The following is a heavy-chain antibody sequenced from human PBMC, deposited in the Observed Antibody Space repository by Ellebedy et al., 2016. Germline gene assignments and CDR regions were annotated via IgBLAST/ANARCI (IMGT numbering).Heavy chain of an antibody. Sequence: GGSLRLSCKGSGNIFTNYSITWVRQMPGKGLEWMGRIDPRDSYTTYSPSFHGHVTMSTDKSITTAYLQWGSLKASDTAMYYCARQPVGTPLPPDCWGQGTLVTVSS. CDR1: GNIFTNYS. V-gene: IGHV5-10-1*01. CDR2: IDPRDSYT. CDR3: ARQPVGTPLPPDC. D-gene: IGHD4-23*01. J-gene: IGHJ4*02.